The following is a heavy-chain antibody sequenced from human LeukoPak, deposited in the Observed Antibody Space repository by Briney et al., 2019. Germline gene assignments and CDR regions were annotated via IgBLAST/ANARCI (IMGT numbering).Heavy chain of an antibody. Sequence: PGRSLRLSCAASGFTFSSYGMHWVRQAPGKGLEWVAVISYDGSNKYYADSVKGRFTISSDNSKNTLYLQVNSLRAEDTAVYYCARVGDLYCSSTSCYGPREAFDIWGQGTMVTVSS. J-gene: IGHJ3*02. CDR1: GFTFSSYG. D-gene: IGHD2-2*01. V-gene: IGHV3-30*03. CDR2: ISYDGSNK. CDR3: ARVGDLYCSSTSCYGPREAFDI.